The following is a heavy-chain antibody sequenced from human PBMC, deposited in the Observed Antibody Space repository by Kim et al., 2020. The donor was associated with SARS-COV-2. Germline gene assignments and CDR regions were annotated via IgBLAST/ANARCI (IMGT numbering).Heavy chain of an antibody. D-gene: IGHD3-10*01. J-gene: IGHJ4*02. CDR2: IKEDGSVV. V-gene: IGHV3-7*01. CDR3: ARQKFDSATVFDY. CDR1: GFNFRAHW. Sequence: GGSLRLSCVVSGFNFRAHWMSWVRQAPGKGLEWVASIKEDGSVVHFVDSVKGRFTISRDNAGDSLHLQMNTLRPEDTAVYYCARQKFDSATVFDYWGQGT.